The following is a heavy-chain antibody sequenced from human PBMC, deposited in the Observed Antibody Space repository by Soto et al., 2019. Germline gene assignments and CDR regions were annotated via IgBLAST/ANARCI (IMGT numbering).Heavy chain of an antibody. CDR3: ARPKNDFLTGYNVMAA. Sequence: GESLKISCKGPGYSFSNYWIGWVRQMPGKGLEWMGVIYPGDSDTRYGPSFQGQVTISVDKSISTAYLQWRSLKASDSATYYCARPKNDFLTGYNVMAAWGQGSTVTVSS. CDR2: IYPGDSDT. J-gene: IGHJ6*02. V-gene: IGHV5-51*01. D-gene: IGHD3-9*01. CDR1: GYSFSNYW.